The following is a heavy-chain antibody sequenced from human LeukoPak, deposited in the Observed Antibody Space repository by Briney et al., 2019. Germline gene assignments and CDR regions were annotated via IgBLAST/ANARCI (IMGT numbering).Heavy chain of an antibody. CDR1: GGSFSGYY. CDR2: INHSGST. Sequence: SETLSLTCAVYGGSFSGYYWSWIRQPPGKGLEWIGEINHSGSTNYNPSLKSRVTISVDTSKNQFSLKLRSVIAADTAVYYCARVGWELLGPFDHWGQGTLVTVSS. V-gene: IGHV4-34*01. D-gene: IGHD1-26*01. CDR3: ARVGWELLGPFDH. J-gene: IGHJ4*02.